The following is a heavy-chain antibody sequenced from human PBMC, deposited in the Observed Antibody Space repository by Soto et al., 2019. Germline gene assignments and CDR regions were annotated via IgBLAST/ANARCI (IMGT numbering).Heavy chain of an antibody. D-gene: IGHD2-2*02. Sequence: GGSLRLSCAASGFTFDITALSWVRQAPGKGLEWVSSISSRSDIYYADSVKGRFTISRDNAKNSVSLQMNSLRAEDTAVYYCAREYTAWPLAYGLDVWGQGTTVTVSS. CDR2: ISSRSDI. J-gene: IGHJ6*02. CDR3: AREYTAWPLAYGLDV. CDR1: GFTFDITA. V-gene: IGHV3-21*01.